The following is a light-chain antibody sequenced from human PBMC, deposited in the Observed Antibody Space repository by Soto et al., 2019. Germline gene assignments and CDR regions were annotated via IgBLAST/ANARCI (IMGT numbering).Light chain of an antibody. CDR3: QQYGSSPWT. J-gene: IGKJ1*01. Sequence: TVLTQYRCTVSMSPKERSNLSWSASQSVSNNYLAWYQQKPGQAPRLLIYGASNRATGIPDRFSGSGSGTDFTLTISRLEPEDFAVYHCQQYGSSPWTFGQGTKVDI. CDR2: GAS. V-gene: IGKV3-20*01. CDR1: QSVSNNY.